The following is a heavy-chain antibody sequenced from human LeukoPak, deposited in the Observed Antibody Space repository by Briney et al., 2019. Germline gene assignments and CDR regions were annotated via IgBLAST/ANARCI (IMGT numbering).Heavy chain of an antibody. CDR2: IYHSGNT. D-gene: IGHD3-9*01. V-gene: IGHV4-4*02. Sequence: PSGTLSLTCAVSGGSISSSNWWNWVRQPPVKGLEWIGEIYHSGNTNYNPSLKSRVTISLDKSKNQFSLKLTSVTAADTAVYYCATYDILTTYGGGTTYWGQGTLVTVSS. J-gene: IGHJ4*02. CDR1: GGSISSSNW. CDR3: ATYDILTTYGGGTTY.